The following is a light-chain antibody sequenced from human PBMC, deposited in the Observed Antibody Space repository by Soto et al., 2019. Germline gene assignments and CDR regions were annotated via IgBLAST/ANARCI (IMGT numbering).Light chain of an antibody. CDR3: QHYNSYSEA. Sequence: DLPFTQSPSFLFDSVGDRVTLPCRASQDISDYLAWYQQRPGKAPKLLIYAASTLQSGVPSRFSGSGSGTEFTLTISSLQPDDFATYYCQHYNSYSEAFGQGTKVDIK. J-gene: IGKJ1*01. V-gene: IGKV1-9*01. CDR2: AAS. CDR1: QDISDY.